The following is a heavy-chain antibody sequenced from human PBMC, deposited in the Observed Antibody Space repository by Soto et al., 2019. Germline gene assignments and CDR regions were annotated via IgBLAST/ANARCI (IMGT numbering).Heavy chain of an antibody. J-gene: IGHJ4*02. V-gene: IGHV4-30-4*01. CDR2: IYYSGST. CDR3: ASAVRGSYYDY. Sequence: QVQLQESGPGLVKPSQTLSLTCTVSGGSISSGDYYWSWIRQPPGKGLEWIGYIYYSGSTYYNPSLKSRLTRSVDTSKNQCSLKLSSVTAADTAVYYCASAVRGSYYDYWGQGTLVTVSS. CDR1: GGSISSGDYY. D-gene: IGHD1-26*01.